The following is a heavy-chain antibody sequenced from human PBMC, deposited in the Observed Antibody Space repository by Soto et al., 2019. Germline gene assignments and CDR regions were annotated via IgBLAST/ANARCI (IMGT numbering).Heavy chain of an antibody. CDR1: GGSFSGYY. CDR3: ARGLRYDFWSGYLPGWFDP. CDR2: INHSGST. J-gene: IGHJ5*02. Sequence: PSETLSLTCAVYGGSFSGYYWIWIRQPPGKGLEWIGEINHSGSTDYNPSLKSRVTISVDTSKNQFSLKLSSVTAADTAVYYCARGLRYDFWSGYLPGWFDPWGQGTLVTVSS. D-gene: IGHD3-3*01. V-gene: IGHV4-34*01.